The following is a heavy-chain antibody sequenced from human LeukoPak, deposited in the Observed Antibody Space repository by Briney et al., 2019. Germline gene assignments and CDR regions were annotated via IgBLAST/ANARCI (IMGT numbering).Heavy chain of an antibody. CDR2: IIPIFGTA. J-gene: IGHJ4*02. V-gene: IGHV1-69*05. Sequence: ASVKVSCKASGGTFSSYAISWVRQAPGQGLEWMGGIIPIFGTANYAQKFQGRVTMTTDTSTSTAYMELRSLRSDDTAVYYYARDLTHRRNYDNSGYQIVPAFWGQGTLVTVSS. CDR3: ARDLTHRRNYDNSGYQIVPAF. D-gene: IGHD3-22*01. CDR1: GGTFSSYA.